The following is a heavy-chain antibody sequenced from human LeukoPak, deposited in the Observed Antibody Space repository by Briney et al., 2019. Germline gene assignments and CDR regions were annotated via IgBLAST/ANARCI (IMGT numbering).Heavy chain of an antibody. V-gene: IGHV1-46*01. CDR2: INPTGGST. Sequence: EASVKVSCKASGYTFPSYFMHWVRQAPGQGLEWMGIINPTGGSTTYAQKFQGRVTMTRDTSTSTVYMELSSLRSDDTAVYYCARTAARRFDYGGQGPLVTVSS. CDR1: GYTFPSYF. CDR3: ARTAARRFDY. J-gene: IGHJ4*02. D-gene: IGHD6-6*01.